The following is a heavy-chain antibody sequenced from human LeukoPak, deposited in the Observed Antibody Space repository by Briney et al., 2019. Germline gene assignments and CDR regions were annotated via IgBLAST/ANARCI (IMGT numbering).Heavy chain of an antibody. V-gene: IGHV3-48*01. D-gene: IGHD4-17*01. CDR1: GFSFGDYG. CDR2: INSNGAVI. Sequence: SGGSLRLSCAASGFSFGDYGMNWVRRAPGKGLEWLSHINSNGAVISYADSVKGRFTISRDTAKSSLYLQMNSLKIEDTAIYFCARDPDGDYDFDYWGQGTLVTVSS. CDR3: ARDPDGDYDFDY. J-gene: IGHJ4*02.